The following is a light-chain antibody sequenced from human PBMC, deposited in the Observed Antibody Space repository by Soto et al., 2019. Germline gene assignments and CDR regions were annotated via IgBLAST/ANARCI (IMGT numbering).Light chain of an antibody. V-gene: IGKV1-5*01. CDR3: HPLNSYPLP. Sequence: DIQMTQSPSTLSASVGDRATITCRARQSISIWLAWYQQKPGKAPKLLIYDASILKSGVPSRFSGSGSGTEFTLTTSSLQPEDFATYSCHPLNSYPLPFAGGTKL. CDR2: DAS. CDR1: QSISIW. J-gene: IGKJ4*01.